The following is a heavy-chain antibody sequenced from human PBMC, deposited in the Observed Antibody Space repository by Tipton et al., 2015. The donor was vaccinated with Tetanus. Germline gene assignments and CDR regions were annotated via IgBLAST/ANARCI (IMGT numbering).Heavy chain of an antibody. CDR3: AREPGFSYGFKY. CDR2: IHHSGDT. CDR1: GGSIISGEYY. J-gene: IGHJ4*02. Sequence: LRLSCNVSGGSIISGEYYWTWIRRHAGRGLEWIGSIHHSGDTHYHPSLKSRVTMSVDTSENQFSVKLNSVTAADTAIYYCAREPGFSYGFKYWGQGALVTVSS. D-gene: IGHD5-18*01. V-gene: IGHV4-31*03.